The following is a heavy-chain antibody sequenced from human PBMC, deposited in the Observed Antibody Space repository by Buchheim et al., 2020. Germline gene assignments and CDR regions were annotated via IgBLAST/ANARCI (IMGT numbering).Heavy chain of an antibody. CDR3: ARGGDMRYIAAPLYYFDY. CDR2: ISYDGSNK. J-gene: IGHJ4*02. Sequence: QVQLVESGGGVVQLGRSLRLSCAASGFTFSSYAMHWVRQAPGKGLEWVAVISYDGSNKYYADSVKGRFTISRDNSKNTLYLQMNSLRAEDTAVYYCARGGDMRYIAAPLYYFDYWGQGTL. D-gene: IGHD6-6*01. V-gene: IGHV3-30*04. CDR1: GFTFSSYA.